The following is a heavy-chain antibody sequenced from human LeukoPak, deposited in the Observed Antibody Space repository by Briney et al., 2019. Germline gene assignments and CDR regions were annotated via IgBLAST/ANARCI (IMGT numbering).Heavy chain of an antibody. CDR1: GGSFSGYY. V-gene: IGHV4-34*01. D-gene: IGHD1-26*01. CDR2: INHSGST. J-gene: IGHJ4*02. Sequence: SETLSLTCAVYGGSFSGYYWSWIRQPPGKGLEGIGEINHSGSTNYNPSLKSRVTISVDTSKNQFSLKLSSVTAADTAVYYCARARGVGATIYDYWGQGTLVTVSS. CDR3: ARARGVGATIYDY.